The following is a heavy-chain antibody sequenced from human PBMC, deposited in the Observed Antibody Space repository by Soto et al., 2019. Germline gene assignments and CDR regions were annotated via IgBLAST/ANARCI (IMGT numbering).Heavy chain of an antibody. CDR2: LVGSGADK. Sequence: EVQLLESGGGLVQPGGSLRLSCAASGFDFTAYAMNWVRQAPGKGLQCVSGLVGSGADKNYADSVRGLFTFSRDNSRNTLELQMYSLRDEDTAVYYCAKDLIGKNGGWEPFDMWGRGTKVTVSS. J-gene: IGHJ3*02. V-gene: IGHV3-23*01. CDR1: GFDFTAYA. CDR3: AKDLIGKNGGWEPFDM. D-gene: IGHD2-15*01.